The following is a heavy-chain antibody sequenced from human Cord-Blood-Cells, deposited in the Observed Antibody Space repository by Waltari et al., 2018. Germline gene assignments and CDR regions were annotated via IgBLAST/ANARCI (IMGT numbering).Heavy chain of an antibody. CDR3: VSGNDRGNNWFDP. D-gene: IGHD3-10*01. CDR2: INPNSGGT. CDR1: EYTFTAYY. J-gene: IGHJ5*02. Sequence: QAQLVQSGAEVKKHGASVKHSCPAYEYTFTAYYILCVRQAPGQGLEWMGRINPNSGGTNYAQKFQGRVTMTRDTSISTAYMELSRLRSDDTAVYYCVSGNDRGNNWFDPWGQGTLVTVSS. V-gene: IGHV1-2*06.